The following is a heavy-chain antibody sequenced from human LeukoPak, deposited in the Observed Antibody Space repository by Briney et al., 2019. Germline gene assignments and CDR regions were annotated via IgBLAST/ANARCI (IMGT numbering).Heavy chain of an antibody. D-gene: IGHD3-10*01. CDR1: GGTFSSYA. J-gene: IGHJ6*04. Sequence: SVKVSCKASGGTFSSYAISWVRQAPGQGLEWMGGIIPIFGTANYAQKFQGRVTITADESTSTAYMELSSLRSEDTAVYYCASDYYGSGSQNYGMDVWGKGTTVTVSS. V-gene: IGHV1-69*01. CDR2: IIPIFGTA. CDR3: ASDYYGSGSQNYGMDV.